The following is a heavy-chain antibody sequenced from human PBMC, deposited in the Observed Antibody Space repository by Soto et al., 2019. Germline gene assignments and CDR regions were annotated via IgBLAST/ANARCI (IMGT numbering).Heavy chain of an antibody. Sequence: ASVKVSCKASGYTFTGYYMHWVRQAPGQGLEWMGWINPNSGGTNYAQKFQGWVTMTRDTSISTAYMELSRLRSDDTAVYYCARDSITIFGVVTRPLYYYGMDVWGQGTTVTVSS. D-gene: IGHD3-3*01. J-gene: IGHJ6*02. V-gene: IGHV1-2*04. CDR3: ARDSITIFGVVTRPLYYYGMDV. CDR2: INPNSGGT. CDR1: GYTFTGYY.